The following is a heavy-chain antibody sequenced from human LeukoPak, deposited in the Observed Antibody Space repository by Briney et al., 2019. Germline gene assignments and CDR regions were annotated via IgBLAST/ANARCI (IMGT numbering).Heavy chain of an antibody. V-gene: IGHV4-34*01. J-gene: IGHJ3*02. Sequence: SETLSLTCAVYGGSFSGYYWSWIRQPPGKGLEWIGEIDHSGSTNYNPSLKSRVTISADTSKNQLSLKLSSVTAADTAVYYCARVRSSGCYYVRAAFDIWGQGTMVTVSS. CDR1: GGSFSGYY. CDR2: IDHSGST. CDR3: ARVRSSGCYYVRAAFDI. D-gene: IGHD3-22*01.